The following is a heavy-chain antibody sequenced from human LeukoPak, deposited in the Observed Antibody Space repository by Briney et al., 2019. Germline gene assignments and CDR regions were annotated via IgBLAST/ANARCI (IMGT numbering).Heavy chain of an antibody. CDR1: GFTFSSYT. D-gene: IGHD6-19*01. J-gene: IGHJ4*02. CDR3: AAPGYSSGWTPLDY. Sequence: GGSLRLSCAASGFTFSSYTMNWVRQAPGKGLEWVSYISGPSSIMYYADSVKGRFTISRDNAKHSLYLQMNSLRDEDTAVYYCAAPGYSSGWTPLDYWGLGTLVTVSS. V-gene: IGHV3-48*02. CDR2: ISGPSSIM.